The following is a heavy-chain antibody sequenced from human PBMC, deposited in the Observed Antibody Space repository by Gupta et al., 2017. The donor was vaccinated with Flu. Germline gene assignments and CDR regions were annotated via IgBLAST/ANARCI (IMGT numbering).Heavy chain of an antibody. CDR2: MSDRGNGGRT. J-gene: IGHJ4*02. V-gene: IGHV3-23*01. Sequence: WVRQAPGKGLEWVATMSDRGNGGRTYYGDSVKGRFVISRDDSKNTLTLEMNSLRVEDTAVYYCVKEGYCTRTYCYEGFASWGQGTQVTVSS. D-gene: IGHD2-2*01. CDR3: VKEGYCTRTYCYEGFAS.